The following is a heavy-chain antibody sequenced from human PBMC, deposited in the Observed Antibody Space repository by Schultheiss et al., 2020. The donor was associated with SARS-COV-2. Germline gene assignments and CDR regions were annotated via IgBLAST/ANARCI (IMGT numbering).Heavy chain of an antibody. V-gene: IGHV4-39*07. CDR3: ATSGNSFDAFDH. J-gene: IGHJ4*02. CDR2: INHSGST. Sequence: SETLSLTCTVSGGSISSSSYYWGWIRQPPGKGLEWIGEINHSGSTNYNPSLKSRVTISVDTSKNQFSLKLSSVTAADTAVYYCATSGNSFDAFDHWGQGTLVTVSS. D-gene: IGHD5-18*01. CDR1: GGSISSSSYY.